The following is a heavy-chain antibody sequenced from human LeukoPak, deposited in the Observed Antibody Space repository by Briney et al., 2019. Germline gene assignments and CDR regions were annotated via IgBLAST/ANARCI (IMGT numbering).Heavy chain of an antibody. D-gene: IGHD3-10*01. CDR3: ARMAHLPHLHLYGSGSSNWFDP. V-gene: IGHV1-69*05. J-gene: IGHJ5*02. CDR1: GGTFSSYA. CDR2: IIPIFGTA. Sequence: SVTVSCKASGGTFSSYAIRWVRQAPGPGLEWMGRIIPIFGTANYAQKFQGRVTITTDESTSTAYMELSSLRSEDTAVYYCARMAHLPHLHLYGSGSSNWFDPWGQGTLVTVSS.